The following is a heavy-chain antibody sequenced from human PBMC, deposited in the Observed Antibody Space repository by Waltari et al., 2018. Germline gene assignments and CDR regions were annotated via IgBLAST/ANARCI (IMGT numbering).Heavy chain of an antibody. D-gene: IGHD6-6*01. CDR2: INHSGST. V-gene: IGHV4-34*01. CDR1: GGSFSGYY. Sequence: QVQLQQCGAGLLKPSETLSLTCAVYGGSFSGYYWSWIRQPPGRGLEWLGEINHSGSTNSTPPLKRRFTISVDTSTNQFSLKLSSVTAADPAVYYCARRIAPRPSMDVWGKGTAVTVSS. CDR3: ARRIAPRPSMDV. J-gene: IGHJ6*03.